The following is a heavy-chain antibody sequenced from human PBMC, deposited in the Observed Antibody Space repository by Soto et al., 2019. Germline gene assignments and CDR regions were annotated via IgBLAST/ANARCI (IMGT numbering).Heavy chain of an antibody. D-gene: IGHD6-13*01. CDR1: GFTFSNYG. V-gene: IGHV3-30*18. J-gene: IGHJ4*02. CDR3: AKDVSQYSSSWAWYFDY. CDR2: ISYDGSNK. Sequence: QVQLVESGGGVVQPGRSLRLSCAVSGFTFSNYGMHWVRQAPGKGLEWVSVISYDGSNKYYADSVKGRFTISRDNSKNTLYLQMNSLRAEDTAVYYCAKDVSQYSSSWAWYFDYWGQGTLVTVSS.